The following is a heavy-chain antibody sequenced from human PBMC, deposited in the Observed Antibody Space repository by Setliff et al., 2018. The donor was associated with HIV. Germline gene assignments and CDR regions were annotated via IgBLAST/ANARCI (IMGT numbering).Heavy chain of an antibody. CDR2: FDPEDAET. J-gene: IGHJ4*02. Sequence: ASVKVSCKVSGYTLTELSMHWVRQAPGKGLEWMVGFDPEDAETIYAQRFQGRATMTEDTSTDTAYMELSSLRSEDTAVYYCATATIWTSSSWSHYFDYWGQGTLVTVSS. D-gene: IGHD6-13*01. CDR3: ATATIWTSSSWSHYFDY. CDR1: GYTLTELS. V-gene: IGHV1-24*01.